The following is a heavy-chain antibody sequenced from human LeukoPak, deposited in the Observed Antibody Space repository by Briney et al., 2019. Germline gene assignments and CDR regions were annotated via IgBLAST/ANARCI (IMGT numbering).Heavy chain of an antibody. CDR3: ARDYYGSSRHAFDI. CDR1: GSTFRNYL. J-gene: IGHJ3*02. V-gene: IGHV3-21*01. D-gene: IGHD3-16*01. CDR2: ISSSSSYI. Sequence: GGSLRLSCAASGSTFRNYLMNWVRQAPGKGLEWVSSISSSSSYIYYADSVKGRFTISRDNAKKSLYLEMNSLRAEDTAVYSCARDYYGSSRHAFDIWGQGTMVTVSS.